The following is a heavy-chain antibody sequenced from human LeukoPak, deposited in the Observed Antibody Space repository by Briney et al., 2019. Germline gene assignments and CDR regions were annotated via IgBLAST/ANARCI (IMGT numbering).Heavy chain of an antibody. CDR2: IRDSGGST. J-gene: IGHJ3*02. CDR3: AKGRGSKLDAFDI. CDR1: GFTFSSYA. D-gene: IGHD5-12*01. V-gene: IGHV3-23*01. Sequence: TGGSLRLSCAVSGFTFSSYAMSWVRQAPGKGLEWVSTIRDSGGSTYYADSVKGRFTISRDNSKNMLYLQMNSLRAEDTAVYYCAKGRGSKLDAFDIWGQGTMVTVSS.